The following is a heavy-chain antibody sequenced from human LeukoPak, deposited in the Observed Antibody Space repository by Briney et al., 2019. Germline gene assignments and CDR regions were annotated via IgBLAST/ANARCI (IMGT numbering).Heavy chain of an antibody. J-gene: IGHJ3*02. CDR2: IYYSETT. CDR3: ARMTGGSAFDI. D-gene: IGHD3-16*01. Sequence: SETLSLTCTVSGDSISSGGYYWSWIRPHPGKGLVWIGYIYYSETTAYNPSLKSRLTISVDTSKNQFSLKLSSVTAADTAVYYCARMTGGSAFDIWGQGTVVTVSS. CDR1: GDSISSGGYY. V-gene: IGHV4-31*03.